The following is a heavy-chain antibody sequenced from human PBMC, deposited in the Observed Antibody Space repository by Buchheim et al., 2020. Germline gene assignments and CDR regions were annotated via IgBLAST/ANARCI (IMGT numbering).Heavy chain of an antibody. D-gene: IGHD3-10*01. CDR2: INHSGST. CDR1: GGSFSGYY. Sequence: QVQLQQWGAGLLKPSETLSLTCAVYGGSFSGYYWSWIRQPPGKGLEWIGEINHSGSTNYNPSLKSRVTISVDTSKNPFSLKLSSVTAADTAVYYCARATAYYYGPFDYWGQGTL. J-gene: IGHJ4*02. V-gene: IGHV4-34*01. CDR3: ARATAYYYGPFDY.